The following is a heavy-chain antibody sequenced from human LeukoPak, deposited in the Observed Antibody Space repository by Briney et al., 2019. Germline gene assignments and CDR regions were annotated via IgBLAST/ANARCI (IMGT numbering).Heavy chain of an antibody. D-gene: IGHD1-14*01. V-gene: IGHV4-59*01. CDR2: IYYSGST. Sequence: SETLSLTCTVSGGSISSYYWSWIRQPPGKGLEWIGYIYYSGSTNYNPSLKSRVTISVDTSKNQFSLKLSSVTAADTAVYYCAREFPEPRYYYYYYYMDVWGKGTTVTVSS. CDR3: AREFPEPRYYYYYYYMDV. CDR1: GGSISSYY. J-gene: IGHJ6*03.